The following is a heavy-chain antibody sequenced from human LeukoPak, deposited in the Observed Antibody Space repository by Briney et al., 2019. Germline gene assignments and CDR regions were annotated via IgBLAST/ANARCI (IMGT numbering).Heavy chain of an antibody. V-gene: IGHV3-23*01. CDR2: ISGSGGST. D-gene: IGHD2-15*01. CDR1: GFTFSSYA. J-gene: IGHJ4*02. CDR3: AKDLRRGYCSGGSCYSYLLGYFDY. Sequence: GGSLRLSCTASGFTFSSYAMSWVRQAPGKGLEWVSAISGSGGSTYYADSVKGRFTISRDNSKNTLYLQMNSLRAEDTAVYYCAKDLRRGYCSGGSCYSYLLGYFDYWGQGTLVTVSS.